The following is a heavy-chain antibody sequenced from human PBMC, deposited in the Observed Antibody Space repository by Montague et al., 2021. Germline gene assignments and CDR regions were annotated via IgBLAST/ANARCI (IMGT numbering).Heavy chain of an antibody. Sequence: SETLSLTCTVSGGSISSSPYYWGWIRQTPGKGLDWIGSIFCNGATFYNPSLQSPVIISVDTSGNQFSLRLTSVTAADTAVYFCARHWVGEDYVRAMEYWGQGILVTVSS. D-gene: IGHD3-10*02. CDR1: GGSISSSPYY. CDR2: IFCNGAT. CDR3: ARHWVGEDYVRAMEY. V-gene: IGHV4-39*01. J-gene: IGHJ4*02.